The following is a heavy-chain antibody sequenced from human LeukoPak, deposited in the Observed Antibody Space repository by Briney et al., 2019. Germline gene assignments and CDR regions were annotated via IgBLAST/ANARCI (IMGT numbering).Heavy chain of an antibody. Sequence: GSLRVSCSASGCTFSNYAMIWVRQAPGQGLEWIGVISASVGSTYYSDSVKGRFTIYRDNSTSTLYLQMNSLRSADTAIYYCAKDAPTSIPMTGPEDSWGQGTLVTVSS. CDR3: AKDAPTSIPMTGPEDS. D-gene: IGHD2-2*02. CDR2: ISASVGST. J-gene: IGHJ5*01. CDR1: GCTFSNYA. V-gene: IGHV3-23*01.